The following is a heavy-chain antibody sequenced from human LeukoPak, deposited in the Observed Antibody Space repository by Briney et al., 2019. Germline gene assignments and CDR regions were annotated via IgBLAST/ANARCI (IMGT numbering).Heavy chain of an antibody. Sequence: SVKVYCKASGGTFSSYTISWVRQAPGQGLEWMGRIIPILGIANYAQKFQGRVTITADKSTSTAYMELSSLRSEDTAVYYCAREGGGRSSTSCYRYWGQGTLVTVSS. D-gene: IGHD2-2*01. CDR2: IIPILGIA. CDR3: AREGGGRSSTSCYRY. V-gene: IGHV1-69*04. CDR1: GGTFSSYT. J-gene: IGHJ4*02.